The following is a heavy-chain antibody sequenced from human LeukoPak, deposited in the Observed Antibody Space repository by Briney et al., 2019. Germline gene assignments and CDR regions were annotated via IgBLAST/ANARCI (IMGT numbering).Heavy chain of an antibody. J-gene: IGHJ4*02. Sequence: PSETLSLTCTVSGGSISSSSYYWGWIRQPPGKGLEWIGTIHYRGNTYYNPSLKSRVTMSVDTSKNQFSLKLSSVTAADTAVYYCARDHSSWGQGTLVTVSS. CDR3: ARDHSS. V-gene: IGHV4-39*07. D-gene: IGHD6-13*01. CDR2: IHYRGNT. CDR1: GGSISSSSYY.